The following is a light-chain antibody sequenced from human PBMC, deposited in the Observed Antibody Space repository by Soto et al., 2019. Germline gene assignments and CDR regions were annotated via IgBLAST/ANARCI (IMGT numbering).Light chain of an antibody. J-gene: IGKJ4*01. V-gene: IGKV3-20*01. CDR2: GVS. CDR3: QQVDSSFLT. Sequence: EIVLTQSPATLSLSPGERATLSCRASQSVTSTYLAWYHQKRGQAPRLLIYGVSSRATGIPDRFSGSVSGTYFTLTISRLEPEDFAVYYCQQVDSSFLTFGGGTKVEIK. CDR1: QSVTSTY.